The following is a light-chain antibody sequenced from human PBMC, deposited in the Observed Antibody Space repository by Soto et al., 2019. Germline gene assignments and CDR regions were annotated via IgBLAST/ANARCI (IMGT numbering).Light chain of an antibody. Sequence: SALAQPPSASGSPGQSVTISCTGTSSDIGAYIYVSWYQQHPGKAPKLMISEVSRRPSGVPERFSGSKSGNTASLTVSGLQAGDEAHYYCSSYAGSNNFVFGTGTKVT. CDR1: SSDIGAYIY. CDR3: SSYAGSNNFV. J-gene: IGLJ1*01. V-gene: IGLV2-8*01. CDR2: EVS.